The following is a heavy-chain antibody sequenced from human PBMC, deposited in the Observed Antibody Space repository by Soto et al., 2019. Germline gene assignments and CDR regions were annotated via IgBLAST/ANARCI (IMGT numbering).Heavy chain of an antibody. Sequence: SVKVSCKASGGTFSSYAISWVRQAPGQGLEWMGGIIPIFGTANYAQKFQGRVTITADESTSTAYMELSSLRSEDTAVYYCARVEASFYTVAGTIYSFDVWGQGTTATVSS. CDR1: GGTFSSYA. D-gene: IGHD6-19*01. CDR2: IIPIFGTA. V-gene: IGHV1-69*13. J-gene: IGHJ6*02. CDR3: ARVEASFYTVAGTIYSFDV.